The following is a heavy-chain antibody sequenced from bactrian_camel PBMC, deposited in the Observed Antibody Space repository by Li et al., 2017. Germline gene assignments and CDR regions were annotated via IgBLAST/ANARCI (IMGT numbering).Heavy chain of an antibody. CDR1: GFTFSSYW. J-gene: IGHJ4*01. Sequence: LVESGGGLVQPGGSLRLSCAASGFTFSSYWVYWVRQAPGKGLEWVSDLNSGSSNTYYADSVKGRFTISRDNAENTLYLQLNSLKTEDTAMYYCANGLGYCSGGYCYGPPRGGWGQGTQVTVS. V-gene: IGHV3S1*01. CDR3: ANGLGYCSGGYCYGPPRGG. CDR2: LNSGSSNT. D-gene: IGHD2*01.